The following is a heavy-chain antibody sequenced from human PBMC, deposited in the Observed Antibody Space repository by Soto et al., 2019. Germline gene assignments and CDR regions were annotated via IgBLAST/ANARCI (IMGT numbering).Heavy chain of an antibody. D-gene: IGHD6-19*01. CDR3: ARDSVAAYSNWFDP. Sequence: ASVKVSCKASGGTFSSYTISWVRQAPGQGLEWMGRISAYHGITNYAQKLQGRVTMTTDTSTSTAYMELRSLRSDDTAVYYCARDSVAAYSNWFDPWGQGTLVTVSS. J-gene: IGHJ5*02. V-gene: IGHV1-18*01. CDR2: ISAYHGIT. CDR1: GGTFSSYT.